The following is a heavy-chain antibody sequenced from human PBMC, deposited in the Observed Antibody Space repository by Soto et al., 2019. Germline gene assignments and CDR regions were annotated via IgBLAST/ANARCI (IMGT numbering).Heavy chain of an antibody. CDR1: GGTFNNYA. CDR3: ARGGEVAGTE. D-gene: IGHD6-19*01. J-gene: IGHJ4*02. V-gene: IGHV1-2*02. CDR2: INPNSGVT. Sequence: QVQLVQSGAEVKKPGSSVKVSCKASGGTFNNYAISWVRQAPGQGLEWMGWINPNSGVTSYAHKFQGRVTMTRETSISTAYMELSRLRSDDTAVYFCARGGEVAGTEWGQGTLVTVSS.